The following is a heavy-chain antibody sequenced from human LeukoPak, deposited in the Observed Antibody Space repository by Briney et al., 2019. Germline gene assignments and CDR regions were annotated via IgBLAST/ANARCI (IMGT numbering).Heavy chain of an antibody. CDR1: GLTVSSYH. J-gene: IGHJ4*02. Sequence: GGSLRLSCAASGLTVSSYHMSWVRQAPGKGLEWVSVSSGRGEYTNHADSVKGRVTISRDSFKNTLYLQMNSLTAEDTAVYYCAKSPRFGEFFYFAKWGQGTLVTVSS. CDR2: SSGRGEYT. V-gene: IGHV3-23*01. D-gene: IGHD3-10*01. CDR3: AKSPRFGEFFYFAK.